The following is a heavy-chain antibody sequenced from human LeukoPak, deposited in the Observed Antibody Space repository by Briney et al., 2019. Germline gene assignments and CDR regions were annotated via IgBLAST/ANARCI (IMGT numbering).Heavy chain of an antibody. D-gene: IGHD6-13*01. CDR3: AKDGAAAGTNDY. CDR2: ISGSGGST. J-gene: IGHJ4*02. V-gene: IGHV3-23*01. Sequence: GGSLRLSCAASGFTFSSYAMSWVRQAPGKGLEWVSAISGSGGSTYYADSVKGRFTISRDNSKDTLYLQMNSLRAEDTAVYYCAKDGAAAGTNDYWGQGTLVTVSS. CDR1: GFTFSSYA.